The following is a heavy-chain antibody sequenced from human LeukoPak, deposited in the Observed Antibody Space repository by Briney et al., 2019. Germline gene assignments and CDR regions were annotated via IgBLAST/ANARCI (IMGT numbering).Heavy chain of an antibody. CDR2: ISGSGVST. CDR3: AKDRAYGSSADY. Sequence: GGSLRLSCAASGFIFSNYAMSWVRQAPGKGLEWVSTISGSGVSTYYADSVKGRFTISRDNSKNTVYLQMNSLTADDTAVYFCAKDRAYGSSADYWGQGTLVTVSS. V-gene: IGHV3-23*01. J-gene: IGHJ4*02. CDR1: GFIFSNYA. D-gene: IGHD6-6*01.